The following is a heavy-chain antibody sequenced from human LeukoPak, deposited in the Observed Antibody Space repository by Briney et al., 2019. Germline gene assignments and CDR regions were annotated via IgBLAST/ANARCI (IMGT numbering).Heavy chain of an antibody. J-gene: IGHJ4*02. V-gene: IGHV3-15*01. CDR1: GFTFSNAW. CDR3: TTGVGQHPDY. D-gene: IGHD5-18*01. Sequence: GGSLRLSCAASGFTFSNAWMTWVRQAPGKGLEWVGRIKRKTDGETTDDAAPVKGRFTISRDDSKNTLSLQMNSLKMEDTAVCYCTTGVGQHPDYWGQGTLVTVSS. CDR2: IKRKTDGETT.